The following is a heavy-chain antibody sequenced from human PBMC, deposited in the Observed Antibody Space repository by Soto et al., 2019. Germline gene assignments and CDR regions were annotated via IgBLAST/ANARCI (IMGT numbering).Heavy chain of an antibody. CDR3: ATMGTPVTGLYYFDY. CDR2: ISYSGTT. D-gene: IGHD4-17*01. Sequence: PSETLSLTCTVSGGSISSGNYYWSWIRQPPGKGLEWIGFISYSGTTHYSASLRSRVSISVDTSKNQISMDLSSVTAADTAVYYCATMGTPVTGLYYFDYWGQGTLVTVSS. V-gene: IGHV4-30-4*01. J-gene: IGHJ4*02. CDR1: GGSISSGNYY.